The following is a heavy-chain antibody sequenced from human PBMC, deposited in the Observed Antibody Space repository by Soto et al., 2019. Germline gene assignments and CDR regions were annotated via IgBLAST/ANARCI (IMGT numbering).Heavy chain of an antibody. CDR2: INPNSGGT. CDR1: GYTFTGYY. CDR3: ARAAIVVVLAASASYYGMEV. D-gene: IGHD2-2*01. J-gene: IGHJ6*02. V-gene: IGHV1-2*04. Sequence: ASVKVSCKASGYTFTGYYMHWVRQAPGQGLEWMGWINPNSGGTNYAQKFQGWVTMTRDTSISTAYMELSRLRSDDTAVYYCARAAIVVVLAASASYYGMEVWGQGTTVTVSS.